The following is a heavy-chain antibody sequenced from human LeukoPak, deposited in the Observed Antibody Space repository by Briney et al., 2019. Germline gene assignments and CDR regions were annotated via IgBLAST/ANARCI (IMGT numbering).Heavy chain of an antibody. V-gene: IGHV4-38-2*02. J-gene: IGHJ4*02. CDR3: ARSGGTWSYNY. CDR2: VYNSGST. Sequence: SETLSLTCTVSGYSISSGYYWGWIRQPPGKGLEWLGYVYNSGSTHYNPSLKSRVTISADTSKNQFSLTLTSVTAADTAVYYCARSGGTWSYNYWGQGTLVTVSS. CDR1: GYSISSGYY. D-gene: IGHD1-26*01.